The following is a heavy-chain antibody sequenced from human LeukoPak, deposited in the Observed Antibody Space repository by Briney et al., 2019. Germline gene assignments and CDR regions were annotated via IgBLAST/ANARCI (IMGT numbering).Heavy chain of an antibody. CDR1: GGSFSGYY. J-gene: IGHJ2*01. CDR3: ARVYYSSSYDYWYFDL. Sequence: PSETLSLTCAVYGGSFSGYYWSWIRQPPGKGLEWIGYMYHSGSANYNPSLQSRVTISVDTFNNQFSLKLSSVTAADTAVYYCARVYYSSSYDYWYFDLWGRGTLVTVSS. V-gene: IGHV4-34*01. CDR2: MYHSGSA. D-gene: IGHD6-13*01.